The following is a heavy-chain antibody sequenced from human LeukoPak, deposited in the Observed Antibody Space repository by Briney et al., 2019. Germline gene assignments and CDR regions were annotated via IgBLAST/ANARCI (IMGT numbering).Heavy chain of an antibody. CDR2: ISSSSSYI. D-gene: IGHD2-15*01. J-gene: IGHJ5*02. CDR3: ARESFRMRESKTWFDP. V-gene: IGHV3-21*01. CDR1: GFTFSSYS. Sequence: GGSLRLSCAASGFTFSSYSMNWVRQAPGKGLEWVSSISSSSSYIYYADSVKGRFTISRDNDKNSLYLQMNSLRAEDTAVYYCARESFRMRESKTWFDPWGQGTLVTVSS.